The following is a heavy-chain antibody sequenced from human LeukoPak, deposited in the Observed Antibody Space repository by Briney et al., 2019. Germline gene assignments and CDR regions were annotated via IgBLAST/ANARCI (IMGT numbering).Heavy chain of an antibody. V-gene: IGHV4-59*01. CDR1: GGSISSYY. CDR2: IYYSGST. D-gene: IGHD1-26*01. CDR3: ARVELSDWFDP. Sequence: MASETLSLTCTVSGGSISSYYWSWIRQPPGKGLEWIGYIYYSGSTNYNPSLKSRVTISVDTSKNQFSLELSSVTAADTAVYYCARVELSDWFDPWGQGTLVTVSS. J-gene: IGHJ5*02.